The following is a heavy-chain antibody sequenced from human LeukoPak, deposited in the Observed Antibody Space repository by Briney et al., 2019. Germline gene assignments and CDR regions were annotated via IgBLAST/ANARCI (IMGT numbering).Heavy chain of an antibody. V-gene: IGHV4-4*02. J-gene: IGHJ4*02. Sequence: SETLSLTCAVSGGSISSSNWWSWVRQPPGKGLEWIGEIYHSGSTNYNPSLKSRVTISADKSKNQFSLKLSSVTAADTAVYYCARELGGAYFDYWGQGTLVTVSS. D-gene: IGHD2-21*01. CDR3: ARELGGAYFDY. CDR2: IYHSGST. CDR1: GGSISSSNW.